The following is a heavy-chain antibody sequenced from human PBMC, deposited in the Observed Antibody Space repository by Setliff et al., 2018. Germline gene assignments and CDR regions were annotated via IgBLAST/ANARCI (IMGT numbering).Heavy chain of an antibody. J-gene: IGHJ1*01. D-gene: IGHD6-25*01. Sequence: PGGSLRLSCEASGFTFRAYGMFWVRQAPGKGLEWVAVISSDGNNEYYADSVKGRFTVSRDNSKNTLYLQVNSLRAEDTAVYYCARAAGSLTSDEYFHHWGQGTLVTVSS. CDR3: ARAAGSLTSDEYFHH. V-gene: IGHV3-30*03. CDR1: GFTFRAYG. CDR2: ISSDGNNE.